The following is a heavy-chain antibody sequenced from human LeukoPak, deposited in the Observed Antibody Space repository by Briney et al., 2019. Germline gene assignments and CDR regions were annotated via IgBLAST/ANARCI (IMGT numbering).Heavy chain of an antibody. CDR2: INPNNGFT. V-gene: IGHV1-2*02. CDR1: GYTFTSYG. J-gene: IGHJ4*02. Sequence: ASVKVSCKASGYTFTSYGFNWVRQAPGQGLEWMGWINPNNGFTNYTQKFKGRLTTTRDTSISTAYMELNRLTSDDTAVFYCARAWGSLYYFDYWGQGTLVTVSS. CDR3: ARAWGSLYYFDY. D-gene: IGHD3-16*01.